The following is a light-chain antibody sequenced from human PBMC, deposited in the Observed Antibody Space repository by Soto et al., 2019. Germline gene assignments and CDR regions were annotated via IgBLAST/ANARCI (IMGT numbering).Light chain of an antibody. Sequence: QAVVTQPPSASGTPGQRVTISCSGSSSNIGTKTVNWYQQVPGTAPKMLIYSNDQRPSGVPDRFSGSKSGTSASLAISGLQSEDEADYYCAVWDDRLNGGVFGGGTKVTVL. J-gene: IGLJ3*02. CDR2: SND. CDR1: SSNIGTKT. CDR3: AVWDDRLNGGV. V-gene: IGLV1-44*01.